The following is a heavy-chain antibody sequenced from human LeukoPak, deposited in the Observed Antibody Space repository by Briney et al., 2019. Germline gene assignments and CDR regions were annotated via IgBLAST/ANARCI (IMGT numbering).Heavy chain of an antibody. CDR2: IYSGGST. D-gene: IGHD2-2*01. CDR1: GFTVSTYY. J-gene: IGHJ4*02. Sequence: GGSLRLSCAASGFTVSTYYMTWVRQAPGKGLECVSVIYSGGSTYYADSVKGRFTVSRDNSKNTLYLQMNSLRAEDTAMYYCAGGLGYCTSTTCLLPFDYWGQGTLVTVSS. CDR3: AGGLGYCTSTTCLLPFDY. V-gene: IGHV3-53*01.